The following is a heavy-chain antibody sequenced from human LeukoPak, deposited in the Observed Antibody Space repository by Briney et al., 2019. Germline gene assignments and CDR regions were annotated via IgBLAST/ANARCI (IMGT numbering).Heavy chain of an antibody. Sequence: NPSETLSLTCTVSGGSVSSGNYYWSWIRQPPGKGLEWIGYIYYSGSTNYNPSLKSRVTISVDTSKNQFSLKLSSVTAADTAVYYCARVVYAGAPYFDYWGQGTLVTVSS. V-gene: IGHV4-61*01. D-gene: IGHD2-8*02. CDR1: GGSVSSGNYY. CDR3: ARVVYAGAPYFDY. J-gene: IGHJ4*02. CDR2: IYYSGST.